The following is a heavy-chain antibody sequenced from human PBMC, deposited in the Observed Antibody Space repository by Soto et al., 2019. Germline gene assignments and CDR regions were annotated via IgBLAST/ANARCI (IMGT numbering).Heavy chain of an antibody. V-gene: IGHV4-59*08. CDR2: IYDGGTST. CDR3: VTCLCSGYHDDMGV. D-gene: IGHD2-15*01. CDR1: GGSICIYY. Sequence: NPSGTLSLTCTAFGGSICIYYWTWILQPPGKGLEWIGYIYDGGTSTNYNPSLKSRATILVDTSKNQFSLNLSSVTAADAAVYYCVTCLCSGYHDDMGVWGKGTTVTLYS. J-gene: IGHJ6*03.